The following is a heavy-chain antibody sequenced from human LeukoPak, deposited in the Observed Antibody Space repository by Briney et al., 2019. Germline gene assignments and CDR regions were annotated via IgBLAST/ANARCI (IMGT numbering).Heavy chain of an antibody. J-gene: IGHJ6*02. CDR1: GFTFSSYG. D-gene: IGHD2-2*01. CDR2: IYSGGST. CDR3: ARAPPKYCSSTSCYYYYYGMDV. V-gene: IGHV3-66*02. Sequence: GGSLRLSCAASGFTFSSYGMSWVRQAPGKGLEWVSVIYSGGSTYYADSVKGRFTISRDNSKNTLYLQMNSLRAEDTAVYYCARAPPKYCSSTSCYYYYYGMDVWGQGTTVTVSS.